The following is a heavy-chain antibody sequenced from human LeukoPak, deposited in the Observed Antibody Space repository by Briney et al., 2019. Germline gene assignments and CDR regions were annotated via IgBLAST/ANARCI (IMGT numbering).Heavy chain of an antibody. J-gene: IGHJ5*02. CDR3: ATVVTGENWFDP. Sequence: ASVKVSCKVSGYTFTDYYMHWVQQAPGQGLEWMGLVDPEDGETIYAEKFQGRVTITADTSTDTAYMELSSLRSEDTAVYYCATVVTGENWFDPWGQGTLVTVSS. D-gene: IGHD7-27*01. V-gene: IGHV1-69-2*01. CDR1: GYTFTDYY. CDR2: VDPEDGET.